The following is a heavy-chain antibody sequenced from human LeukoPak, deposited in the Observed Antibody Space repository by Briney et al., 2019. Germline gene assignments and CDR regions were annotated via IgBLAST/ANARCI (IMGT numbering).Heavy chain of an antibody. Sequence: SETLSLTCAVYGGSFSGYYWSWIRQPPGKGREWIGEINHSGSTNYTPSLKSRVTIAVDTSKNQFSLKLSSVTAADTAVYYCARLPLGYCSSTSCYDVWGQGTTVTVSS. V-gene: IGHV4-34*01. CDR2: INHSGST. J-gene: IGHJ6*02. D-gene: IGHD2-2*01. CDR1: GGSFSGYY. CDR3: ARLPLGYCSSTSCYDV.